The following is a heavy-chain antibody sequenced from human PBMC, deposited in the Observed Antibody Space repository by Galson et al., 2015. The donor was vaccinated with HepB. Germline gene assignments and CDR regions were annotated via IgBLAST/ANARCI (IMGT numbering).Heavy chain of an antibody. D-gene: IGHD3-10*01. V-gene: IGHV5-51*01. CDR1: GYSFTSYW. J-gene: IGHJ4*02. Sequence: QSGAEVKKPGASLKISCEGSGYSFTSYWIGWGRQLPGEGLEWVGIIYAGDSDNSYSPSFQGPVTISADKSISTAYLQWSSLKASDTAMYYCAGRITMVRGVISSLDYWGQGTLVTVSS. CDR2: IYAGDSDN. CDR3: AGRITMVRGVISSLDY.